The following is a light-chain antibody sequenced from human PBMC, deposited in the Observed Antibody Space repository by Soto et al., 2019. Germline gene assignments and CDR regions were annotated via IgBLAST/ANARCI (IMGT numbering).Light chain of an antibody. CDR1: QSVSSSY. CDR3: QQYGSSSLFT. J-gene: IGKJ3*01. V-gene: IGKV3-20*01. CDR2: GAS. Sequence: EIVLTQSPGTLSLSPGERATLSCRASQSVSSSYLAWYQQKPGQAPRLLIYGASSRATGIPDRFSGSGSGTAFTLTISRLEPEDFAVYYCQQYGSSSLFTFGPGTKVEIK.